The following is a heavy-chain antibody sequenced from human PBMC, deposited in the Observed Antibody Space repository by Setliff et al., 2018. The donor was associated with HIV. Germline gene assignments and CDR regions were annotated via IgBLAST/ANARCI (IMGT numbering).Heavy chain of an antibody. CDR3: ARSAGDDYGDYGAWEAFDI. V-gene: IGHV4-4*07. CDR1: GGSMSSSY. CDR2: IYTSGTT. D-gene: IGHD4-17*01. J-gene: IGHJ3*02. Sequence: PSETLSLTCSVSGGSMSSSYWSWIRQPAGDGLEWIGRIYTSGTTSYNSSLKSRLTISLDTSKKQLSLKLTSVTAADPAVYYCARSAGDDYGDYGAWEAFDIWGQGTMVTVSS.